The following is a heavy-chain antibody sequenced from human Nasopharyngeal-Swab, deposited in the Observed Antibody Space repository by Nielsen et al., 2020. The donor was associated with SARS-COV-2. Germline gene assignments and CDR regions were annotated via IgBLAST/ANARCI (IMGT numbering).Heavy chain of an antibody. D-gene: IGHD1-1*01. J-gene: IGHJ6*02. CDR1: GYTFRNFA. V-gene: IGHV7-4-1*02. CDR3: PREETIDNIYYGMDA. Sequence: ASVKVSCKASGYTFRNFAINWVRQAPGQGLEWMGWLNTESGHPTYAQGFTGRYVFPLDTSVSTAYLQINSLKAADTALYFCPREETIDNIYYGMDAWGQGTTVTVSS. CDR2: LNTESGHP.